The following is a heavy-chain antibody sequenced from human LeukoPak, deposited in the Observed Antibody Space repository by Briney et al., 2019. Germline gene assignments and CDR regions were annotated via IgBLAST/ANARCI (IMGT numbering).Heavy chain of an antibody. CDR3: ARGPISSGTYYVNY. CDR2: INPNTGGT. D-gene: IGHD3-10*01. CDR1: GYTFTGYY. V-gene: IGHV1-2*02. Sequence: ASVKVSCKASGYTFTGYYAHWVRQAPGQGLEWMGWINPNTGGTNYAQKFQGRVTMTRDTSISTAYMELSRLRSDDTAVYYCARGPISSGTYYVNYWGQGTLVTVSS. J-gene: IGHJ4*02.